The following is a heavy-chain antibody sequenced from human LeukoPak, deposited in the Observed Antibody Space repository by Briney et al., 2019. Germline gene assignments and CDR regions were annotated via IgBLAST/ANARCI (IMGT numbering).Heavy chain of an antibody. Sequence: SETLSLTCTVSGDSISSYFWSWIRQPPGRGLEWIGYIYYSGSTNYNPSLKSRVTISVDTSKNQFSLKLSSVTAADTAVYYCVRHPLARCGLYYFDYWGQGTLVTVSS. V-gene: IGHV4-59*08. CDR1: GDSISSYF. CDR2: IYYSGST. D-gene: IGHD5-18*01. J-gene: IGHJ4*02. CDR3: VRHPLARCGLYYFDY.